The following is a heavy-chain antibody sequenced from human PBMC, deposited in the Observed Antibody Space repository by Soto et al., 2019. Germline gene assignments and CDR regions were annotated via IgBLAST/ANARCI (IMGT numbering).Heavy chain of an antibody. J-gene: IGHJ3*02. V-gene: IGHV3-64*01. Sequence: EVQLVESGGGLVQPGGSLRLSCAASGFTFSSYAMHWVRQAPGKGLEYVSAISSNGGSTYYANSVKGRFTISRDNSKNTQSLQMGSLGAEDMAVYYCARALGYAFDIWGQGTMVTVSS. CDR3: ARALGYAFDI. CDR1: GFTFSSYA. D-gene: IGHD7-27*01. CDR2: ISSNGGST.